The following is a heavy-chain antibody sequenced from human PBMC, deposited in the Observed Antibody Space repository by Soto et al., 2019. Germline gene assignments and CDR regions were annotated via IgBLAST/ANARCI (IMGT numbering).Heavy chain of an antibody. Sequence: GGLVKVSCKDSGYTFTSYAMHWVRQAPGQRLEWMGWINAGNGNTKYSQKFQGRVTITRDTSASTAYMELSSLRSEDTAVYYCARSEYSSGWYWVYWGQGTLVTVSS. CDR2: INAGNGNT. D-gene: IGHD6-19*01. V-gene: IGHV1-3*01. J-gene: IGHJ4*02. CDR3: ARSEYSSGWYWVY. CDR1: GYTFTSYA.